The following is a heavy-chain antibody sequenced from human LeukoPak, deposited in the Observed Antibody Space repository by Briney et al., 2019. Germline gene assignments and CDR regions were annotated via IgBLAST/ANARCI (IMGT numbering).Heavy chain of an antibody. V-gene: IGHV3-48*03. CDR2: ISSSGSTK. CDR1: GITFSSYE. J-gene: IGHJ4*02. Sequence: GGSLRLSCVASGITFSSYEMNWVRQAPGKGLEWVSYISSSGSTKYYADSVKGRFTISRDNAKNSLYLQMNSLRAEDTAVYYCARWHYYASGSSFWGQGTLVTVSS. CDR3: ARWHYYASGSSF. D-gene: IGHD3-10*01.